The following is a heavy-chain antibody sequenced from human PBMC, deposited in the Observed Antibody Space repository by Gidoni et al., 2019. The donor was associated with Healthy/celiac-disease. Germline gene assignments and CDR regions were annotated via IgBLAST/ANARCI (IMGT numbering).Heavy chain of an antibody. J-gene: IGHJ4*02. CDR2: IWYDGSNK. V-gene: IGHV3-33*01. Sequence: QVQLVESGGGVVQPGRSLRLSCAASGFTFSSYGMHWVRQAPGKGLEWVAVIWYDGSNKYYADSVKGRFTISRDNSKNTLYLQMNSLRAEDTAVYYCARDFRAMSLDYWGQGTLVTVSS. CDR3: ARDFRAMSLDY. D-gene: IGHD2-2*01. CDR1: GFTFSSYG.